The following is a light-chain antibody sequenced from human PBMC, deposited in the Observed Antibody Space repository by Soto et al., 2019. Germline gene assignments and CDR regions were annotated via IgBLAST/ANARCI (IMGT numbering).Light chain of an antibody. Sequence: QSVLTQPPSVSGSPGQSVAISCTGTSSDVGSYNRVSWYQQPPGTAPKLMIYDVSDRPSGVPDRFSGSKSGNTASLTISGLQADDDADSSCSSYKSSSTYVFRTRTKVPVL. J-gene: IGLJ1*01. V-gene: IGLV2-18*02. CDR3: SSYKSSSTYV. CDR1: SSDVGSYNR. CDR2: DVS.